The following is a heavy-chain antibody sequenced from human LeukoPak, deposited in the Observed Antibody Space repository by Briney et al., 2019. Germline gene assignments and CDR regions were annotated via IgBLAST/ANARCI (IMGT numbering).Heavy chain of an antibody. Sequence: GASVKVSCKASGYTFTRYGINWVRQAPGQGLEWMGWISTYNGDTNYSQNLQGRVTMTTDTSTTTAYMELRSLRSDDTAVYYCAKSFRDYVWSWLDLWGQGTLVTVSS. J-gene: IGHJ5*02. CDR2: ISTYNGDT. V-gene: IGHV1-18*01. CDR1: GYTFTRYG. D-gene: IGHD3-16*01. CDR3: AKSFRDYVWSWLDL.